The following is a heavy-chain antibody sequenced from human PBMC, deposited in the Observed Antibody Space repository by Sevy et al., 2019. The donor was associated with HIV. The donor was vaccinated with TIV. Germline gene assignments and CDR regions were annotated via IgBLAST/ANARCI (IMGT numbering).Heavy chain of an antibody. V-gene: IGHV3-23*01. J-gene: IGHJ4*02. CDR3: AKDLNRPVVRYSSSWYPFDY. CDR2: ISGSGGST. CDR1: GFTFSSYA. D-gene: IGHD6-13*01. Sequence: GVLRLSCAASGFTFSSYAMSWVRQAPGKGLEWVSAISGSGGSTYYADSVKGRFTISRDNSKNTLFLQMNSLRAEDTAVYYCAKDLNRPVVRYSSSWYPFDYWGQGTLVTVSS.